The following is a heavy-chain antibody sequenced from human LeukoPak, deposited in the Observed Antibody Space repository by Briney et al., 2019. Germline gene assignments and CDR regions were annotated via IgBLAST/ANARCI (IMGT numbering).Heavy chain of an antibody. CDR3: ARDQNYYGSGSHYNVDY. CDR1: AYTFTDYY. Sequence: GAPVKVSCKASAYTFTDYYIHWVRQAPGQGLEWMGWINPKNGGTDYAQNFQGRVTMTRDTSISTAYMELSRLRSDDTAVYYCARDQNYYGSGSHYNVDYWGRGTLVTVSS. D-gene: IGHD3-10*01. CDR2: INPKNGGT. J-gene: IGHJ4*02. V-gene: IGHV1-2*02.